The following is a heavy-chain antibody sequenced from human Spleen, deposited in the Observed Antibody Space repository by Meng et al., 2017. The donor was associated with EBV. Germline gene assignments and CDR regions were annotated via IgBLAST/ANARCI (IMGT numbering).Heavy chain of an antibody. CDR2: INHSGST. D-gene: IGHD6-6*01. J-gene: IGHJ5*02. CDR1: GGSFSGYF. V-gene: IGHV4-34*01. Sequence: QVQLQQGGAGLLKPSETLSLTCAGYGGSFSGYFWSWIRQPPGKGLEWIGEINHSGSTSYNPSLKSRVTISEDTSKNQFSLKLSSVTAADTAIYYCAKGKIVARSPWFDPWGQGTLVTVSS. CDR3: AKGKIVARSPWFDP.